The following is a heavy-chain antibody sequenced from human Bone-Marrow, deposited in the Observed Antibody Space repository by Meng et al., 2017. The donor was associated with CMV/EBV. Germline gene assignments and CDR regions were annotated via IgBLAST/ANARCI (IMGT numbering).Heavy chain of an antibody. V-gene: IGHV3-30*04. CDR1: VFTFSSYP. D-gene: IGHD3-3*01. J-gene: IGHJ4*02. Sequence: CSSYVFTFSSYPPPWVRQAPGKGLEWVAVISHDSTNAFFADSVKGRFTVSRDNSKNTLYLQMDSLGPEDTAVYYCVRDTWSYFDYWGQGTLVTVSS. CDR3: VRDTWSYFDY. CDR2: ISHDSTNA.